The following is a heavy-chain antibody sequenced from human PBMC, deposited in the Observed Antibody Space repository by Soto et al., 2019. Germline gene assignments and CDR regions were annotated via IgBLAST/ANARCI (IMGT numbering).Heavy chain of an antibody. CDR3: AKGARFVVCTIYVMDV. J-gene: IGHJ6*02. V-gene: IGHV3-23*01. CDR2: ISDSGGSA. CDR1: LSRPA. D-gene: IGHD2-21*01. Sequence: PGGSLSLTCALPLSRPATTRARQSRGKRLEWAEGISDSGGSANHAAPVKGRFPISRENDKNTVYLQMNSMGAEDTAVYYCAKGARFVVCTIYVMDVLGQGTTVTV.